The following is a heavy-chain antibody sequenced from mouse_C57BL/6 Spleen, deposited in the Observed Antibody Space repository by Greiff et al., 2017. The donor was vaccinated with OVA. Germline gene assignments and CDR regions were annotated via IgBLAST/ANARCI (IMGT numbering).Heavy chain of an antibody. V-gene: IGHV2-2*01. J-gene: IGHJ2*01. D-gene: IGHD2-1*01. CDR3: ARMGGNYDYFDY. Sequence: QVQLKESGPGLVQPSQSLSITCTVSGFSLTSYGVHWVRQSPGKGLEWLGVIWSGGSTDYNAAFISRLSICKVNSTLQVFLKMNRLQADDTAIYYCARMGGNYDYFDYWGQGTTLTVSS. CDR2: IWSGGST. CDR1: GFSLTSYG.